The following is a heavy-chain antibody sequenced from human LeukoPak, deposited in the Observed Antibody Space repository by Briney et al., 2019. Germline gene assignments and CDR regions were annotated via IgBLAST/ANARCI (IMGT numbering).Heavy chain of an antibody. CDR2: VLSDGSRI. J-gene: IGHJ3*02. V-gene: IGHV3-74*01. CDR3: ARGIAPTETDAFDI. Sequence: HPGGSLRLSCAASGFTFTNYWMHWVRQAPGKGLVWVSRVLSDGSRISYADSVKGRFTISRDNAKNTLYLQMDSLRAEDTAVYYCARGIAPTETDAFDIWGQGTMVTVSS. CDR1: GFTFTNYW. D-gene: IGHD6-13*01.